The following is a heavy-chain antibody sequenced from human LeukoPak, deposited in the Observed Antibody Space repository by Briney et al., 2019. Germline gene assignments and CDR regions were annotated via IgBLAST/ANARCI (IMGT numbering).Heavy chain of an antibody. CDR2: IRFDGSNK. V-gene: IGHV3-30*02. Sequence: PGGSLRLSCAASRFTFSNYGMHRVRQAPGKGLEWVAFIRFDGSNKNYADSVKGRFTISRDNSKNTLYLQMNSLRAEDTAVYYCAKKGSSSWYHFDYWGQGTLVTVSS. D-gene: IGHD6-13*01. CDR3: AKKGSSSWYHFDY. CDR1: RFTFSNYG. J-gene: IGHJ4*02.